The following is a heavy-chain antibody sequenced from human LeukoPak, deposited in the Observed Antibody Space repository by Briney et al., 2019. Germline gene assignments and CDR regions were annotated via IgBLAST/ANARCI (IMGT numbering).Heavy chain of an antibody. V-gene: IGHV3-11*04. J-gene: IGHJ4*02. CDR3: ARDGPSGYNSFLY. Sequence: GGSLRLSCAASGFTFSDYYMSWIRQAPGKGLEWVSHISSSGSSIYYADSVKGRFTISRDNAENSLYLQMNGLRVDDTAVYFCARDGPSGYNSFLYWGQGTLVTVSS. CDR1: GFTFSDYY. CDR2: ISSSGSSI. D-gene: IGHD5-12*01.